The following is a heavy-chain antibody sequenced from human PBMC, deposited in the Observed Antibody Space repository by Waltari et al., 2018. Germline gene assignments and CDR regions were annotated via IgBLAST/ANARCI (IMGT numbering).Heavy chain of an antibody. CDR3: ARERYYDSSGYYYTAPFFDY. CDR1: GGTFSSYA. D-gene: IGHD3-22*01. J-gene: IGHJ4*02. V-gene: IGHV1-69*01. CDR2: IIPMCGTA. Sequence: QVQLVQSGAEVKKPGSSVKVSCKASGGTFSSYAISWVRQAPGQGLEWMGGIIPMCGTANYAQKFQGRVTITADESTSIAYMELSSLRSEDTAVYYCARERYYDSSGYYYTAPFFDYWGQGTLVTVSS.